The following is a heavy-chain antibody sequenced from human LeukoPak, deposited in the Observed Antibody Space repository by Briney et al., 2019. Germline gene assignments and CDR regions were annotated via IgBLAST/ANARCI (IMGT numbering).Heavy chain of an antibody. D-gene: IGHD3-3*01. V-gene: IGHV1-18*01. J-gene: IGHJ6*02. Sequence: GASVKVSCKASGYTSTSYGISWVRQAPGQGLEWMGWISAYNGNTNYAQKLQGRVTMTTDTSTSTAYMELRSLRSDDTAVYYCARAKIYDFWSGYSPDGMDVWGQGTTVTVSS. CDR2: ISAYNGNT. CDR3: ARAKIYDFWSGYSPDGMDV. CDR1: GYTSTSYG.